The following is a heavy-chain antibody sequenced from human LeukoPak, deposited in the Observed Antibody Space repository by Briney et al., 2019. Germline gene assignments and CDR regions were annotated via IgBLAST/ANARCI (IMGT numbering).Heavy chain of an antibody. CDR3: AREESSDNWFDP. CDR1: GFTFSDYY. Sequence: GGSLRLSCAASGFTFSDYYMSWIHQAPGKGLDWVSYISSSGRTIYYADSVKGRFTISRDNAKNSLYLQMNSLRAEDTAVYYCAREESSDNWFDPWGQGTLVTVSS. D-gene: IGHD6-19*01. V-gene: IGHV3-11*04. CDR2: ISSSGRTI. J-gene: IGHJ5*02.